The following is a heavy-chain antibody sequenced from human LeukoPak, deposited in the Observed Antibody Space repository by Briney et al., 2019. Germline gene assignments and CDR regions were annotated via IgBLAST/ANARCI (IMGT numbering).Heavy chain of an antibody. V-gene: IGHV1-2*04. J-gene: IGHJ4*02. CDR3: ARGNGKFDY. CDR1: GYTFTGYH. Sequence: ASVKVSCKASGYTFTGYHIHWVRQAPGQGLEWMGWINPDSGGTNYAQNFQGWVTMTRDTSITTVYMELSRLRFDDTAVYYCARGNGKFDYWGQGTLVTVSS. CDR2: INPDSGGT.